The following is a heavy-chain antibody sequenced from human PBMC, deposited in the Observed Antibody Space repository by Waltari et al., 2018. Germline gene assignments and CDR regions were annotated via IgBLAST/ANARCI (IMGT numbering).Heavy chain of an antibody. V-gene: IGHV4-39*01. CDR2: IYYSGST. CDR3: ASLSTWNFDY. J-gene: IGHJ4*02. Sequence: QLQLQESGPGLVKPSETLSLTCTVPGGSISSSSYYWGWIRQPPGKGLECIGIIYYSGSTYYNPSLKSRVTISVDTSKNQFSLKLSSVTAADTAVYYCASLSTWNFDYWGQGTLVTVSS. CDR1: GGSISSSSYY.